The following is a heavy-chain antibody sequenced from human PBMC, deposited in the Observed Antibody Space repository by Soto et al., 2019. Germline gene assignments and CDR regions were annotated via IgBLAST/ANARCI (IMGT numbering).Heavy chain of an antibody. Sequence: EVQLLESGGGLVQPGGSLRLSCAASGFTFSSYAMSWVRQAPGKGLEWVSAISGSGGSTYYADSVKGRFTISRDNSKNTLYLQMNSLRAEDTAVYYCAKDVAWVYDFWSGYFNWFDPWGQGTLVTVFS. CDR3: AKDVAWVYDFWSGYFNWFDP. J-gene: IGHJ5*02. V-gene: IGHV3-23*01. D-gene: IGHD3-3*01. CDR2: ISGSGGST. CDR1: GFTFSSYA.